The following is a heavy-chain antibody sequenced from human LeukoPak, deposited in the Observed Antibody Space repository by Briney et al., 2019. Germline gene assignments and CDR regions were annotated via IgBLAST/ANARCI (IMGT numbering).Heavy chain of an antibody. D-gene: IGHD1-26*01. CDR3: ARTIVGAALDY. Sequence: PGGSLRLSCAASGFTFSSYWMHWVRQAPGKGLVWVSRIDGDGSSTSYADSVKGRFTISRDNAKNTLYLQMTSLRAEDTAVYYCARTIVGAALDYWGQGTLVTVSS. J-gene: IGHJ4*02. V-gene: IGHV3-74*01. CDR2: IDGDGSST. CDR1: GFTFSSYW.